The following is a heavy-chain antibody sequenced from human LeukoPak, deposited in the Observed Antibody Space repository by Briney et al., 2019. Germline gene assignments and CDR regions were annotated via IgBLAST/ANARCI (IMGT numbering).Heavy chain of an antibody. CDR1: GYTFTSHY. CDR3: ARDGEVNQEGDWFDP. D-gene: IGHD3-3*01. Sequence: ASVKVSCKASGYTFTSHYMHWVRQAPGQGLEWMGIINPSGGSTSYAQKFQGRVTMTRDTSTSTVYMELSSLRSEDTAVYYCARDGEVNQEGDWFDPWGQGTLVTVSS. J-gene: IGHJ5*02. CDR2: INPSGGST. V-gene: IGHV1-46*01.